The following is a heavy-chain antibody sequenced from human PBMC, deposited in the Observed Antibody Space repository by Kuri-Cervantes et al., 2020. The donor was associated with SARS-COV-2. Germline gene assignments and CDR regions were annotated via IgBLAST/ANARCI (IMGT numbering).Heavy chain of an antibody. CDR2: IYYSGNT. D-gene: IGHD3-3*01. CDR1: GGSISSSSYY. J-gene: IGHJ4*02. Sequence: GSLRLSCTVSGGSISSSSYYWGWIRQPPGKGLEWIGSIYYSGNTYYNPSLKSRVTISVDTSENQFSLKLSSVTAADTAVYYCARGLWNGLHENWGQGTLVTVSS. V-gene: IGHV4-39*01. CDR3: ARGLWNGLHEN.